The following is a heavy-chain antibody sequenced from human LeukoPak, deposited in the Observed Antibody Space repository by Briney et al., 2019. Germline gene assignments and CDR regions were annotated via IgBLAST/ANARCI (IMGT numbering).Heavy chain of an antibody. CDR2: ISYDGGNI. J-gene: IGHJ4*02. CDR3: AREPPFGSGWSQNFFDY. D-gene: IGHD6-19*01. Sequence: GGSLRLSCAPSGFSFDTYAMHWVRQAPGKGLEWVALISYDGGNIYYSDSVKGRFTISRDNNNNMLYLQMNTLRPEDTAVYYCAREPPFGSGWSQNFFDYWGQGTLVTVSS. V-gene: IGHV3-30*04. CDR1: GFSFDTYA.